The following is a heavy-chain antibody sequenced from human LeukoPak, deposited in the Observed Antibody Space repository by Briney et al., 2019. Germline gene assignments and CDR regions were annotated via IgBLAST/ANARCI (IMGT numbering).Heavy chain of an antibody. CDR1: GFSVSSNY. J-gene: IGHJ6*02. Sequence: GGSLRLSCAASGFSVSSNYMSWVRQAPGKGLEWVSVIYSSGSTYYADSVKGRFTISRDNSKNTLYLQMNKLRAEDTAVYYCARRGPYIPYGMTSGAKGPRSPSP. D-gene: IGHD2-21*01. CDR2: IYSSGST. V-gene: IGHV3-66*01. CDR3: ARRGPYIPYGMTS.